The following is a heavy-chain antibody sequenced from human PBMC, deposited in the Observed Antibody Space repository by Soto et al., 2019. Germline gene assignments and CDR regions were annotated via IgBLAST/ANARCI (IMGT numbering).Heavy chain of an antibody. CDR2: IWFGGSNI. J-gene: IGHJ6*03. D-gene: IGHD2-2*01. CDR3: ARDRVVVSPKHHDYYYYMDV. Sequence: QVQLVESGGGVVQPGRSLRLSCAASGFTFSSYGMHWVRQAPGKGLEWVAVIWFGGSNIYYADSVKGRFTISRDNSKNTLYLQMNNLTAEETSVNYCARDRVVVSPKHHDYYYYMDVMGKGTTNTVSS. V-gene: IGHV3-33*01. CDR1: GFTFSSYG.